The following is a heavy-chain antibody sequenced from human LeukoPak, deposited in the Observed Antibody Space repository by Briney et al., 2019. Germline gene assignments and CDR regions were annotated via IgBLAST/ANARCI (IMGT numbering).Heavy chain of an antibody. J-gene: IGHJ6*03. CDR3: ARDLAVLGVVFTNYMDV. V-gene: IGHV1-18*01. CDR2: ISTYSGNT. Sequence: ASVKVSCKASGYTFISHGITWVRQAPGQGLEWMGWISTYSGNTHYAQKFQGRVTLTKDTSTTTAYLELRSLRSDDTAVYYCARDLAVLGVVFTNYMDVWGQGTPVTVSS. D-gene: IGHD3-3*01. CDR1: GYTFISHG.